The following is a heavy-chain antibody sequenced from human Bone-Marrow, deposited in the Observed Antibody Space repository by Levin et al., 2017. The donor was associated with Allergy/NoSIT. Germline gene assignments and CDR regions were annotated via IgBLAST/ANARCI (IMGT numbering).Heavy chain of an antibody. J-gene: IGHJ4*02. CDR3: ARGRGILKGGYQDY. Sequence: KTSETLSLTCTVSGDSVSGGSYFWSWVRQSPGKGLQWIACVYSSGSTKSDPSLKSRVTISVDTSKNQFSLKLNSVTAADTAVYYCARGRGILKGGYQDYWGQGTLVTVSS. D-gene: IGHD3-22*01. V-gene: IGHV4-61*01. CDR2: VYSSGST. CDR1: GDSVSGGSYF.